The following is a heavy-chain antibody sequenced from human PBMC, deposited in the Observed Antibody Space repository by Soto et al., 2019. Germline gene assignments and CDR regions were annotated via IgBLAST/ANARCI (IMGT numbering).Heavy chain of an antibody. CDR1: GGTFSSYA. CDR3: ASLIRDCSSTSCYYYYGMDV. Sequence: QVQLVQSGAEVKKPGSSVKVSYKASGGTFSSYAISWVRQAPGQGLEWMGGIIPIFGTANYAQKFQGRVTITADESTSTAYMELSSLRSEDTAVYYCASLIRDCSSTSCYYYYGMDVWGQGTTVTVSS. V-gene: IGHV1-69*01. J-gene: IGHJ6*02. D-gene: IGHD2-2*01. CDR2: IIPIFGTA.